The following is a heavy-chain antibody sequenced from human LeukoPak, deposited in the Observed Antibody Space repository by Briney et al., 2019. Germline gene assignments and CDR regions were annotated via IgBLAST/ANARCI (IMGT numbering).Heavy chain of an antibody. CDR3: ARDHYGSGSYIFDY. CDR2: INNDGSYI. Sequence: GGSLRLSCAASGFIFSNSAMNWVRQAPGKGLEWVSSINNDGSYIYYAGSVKGRFTISRDNSKNTLYLQMNSLRAEDTAVYYCARDHYGSGSYIFDYWGQGTLVTVSS. D-gene: IGHD3-10*01. J-gene: IGHJ4*02. V-gene: IGHV3-21*01. CDR1: GFIFSNSA.